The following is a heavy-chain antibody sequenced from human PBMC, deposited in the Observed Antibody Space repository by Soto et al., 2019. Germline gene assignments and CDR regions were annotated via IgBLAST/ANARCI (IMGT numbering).Heavy chain of an antibody. CDR3: ARVTSSSYHYFDY. V-gene: IGHV3-66*01. J-gene: IGHJ4*02. CDR2: LYSAGSA. CDR1: GFTVSSYY. Sequence: EVQLVESGGGLVQPGGSLRLSCAASGFTVSSYYMSWVRQAPGKGLEWVSVLYSAGSADFADSVKGRFTISRDNSKNTMYLKMSSLRAEDTAVYYSARVTSSSYHYFDYWGQGTLVTVSS. D-gene: IGHD6-13*01.